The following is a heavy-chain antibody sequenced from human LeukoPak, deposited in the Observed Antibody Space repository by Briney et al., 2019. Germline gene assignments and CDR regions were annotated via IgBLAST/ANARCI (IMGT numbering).Heavy chain of an antibody. CDR3: AKSLNTYFYDSGGYTGTFDV. J-gene: IGHJ3*01. CDR2: ISGSGDST. Sequence: GGSLRLSCAASGFTFNSYAMTWVRQAPGKGLKWVSIISGSGDSTYYADSVKGRFTISRDNSKNTVYVQMNSLRAEDTAVYYCAKSLNTYFYDSGGYTGTFDVWGQGTMVTVSS. V-gene: IGHV3-23*01. D-gene: IGHD3-22*01. CDR1: GFTFNSYA.